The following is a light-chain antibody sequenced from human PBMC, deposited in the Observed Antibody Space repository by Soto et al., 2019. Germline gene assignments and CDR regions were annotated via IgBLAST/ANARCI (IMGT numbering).Light chain of an antibody. V-gene: IGLV2-14*01. CDR1: SSDVGGYRY. CDR2: EVS. J-gene: IGLJ1*01. CDR3: SSHTTTSTRI. Sequence: QSVLTQPASVSGSPGQSITISCTGTSSDVGGYRYVSRYQQHPFKAPKLMIYEVSNRPSGVSNRFSGSKSGNTASLTISGLQAGDEADYYCSSHTTTSTRIFGTGTKVTVL.